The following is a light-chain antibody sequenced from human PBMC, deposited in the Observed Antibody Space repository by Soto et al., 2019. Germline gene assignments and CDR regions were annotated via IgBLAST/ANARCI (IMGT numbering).Light chain of an antibody. J-gene: IGKJ2*01. V-gene: IGKV3-20*01. CDR3: QQYGSSPPYT. CDR2: GAS. Sequence: EIVLTQSPGTLSLSPGERATLSCRASQSVSSSYLAWYQQKLGQAPRLLMYGASSRATGIPDRFSGSGSGTDFTLTISRLETEDFAVYYWQQYGSSPPYTFGQGTKLEIK. CDR1: QSVSSSY.